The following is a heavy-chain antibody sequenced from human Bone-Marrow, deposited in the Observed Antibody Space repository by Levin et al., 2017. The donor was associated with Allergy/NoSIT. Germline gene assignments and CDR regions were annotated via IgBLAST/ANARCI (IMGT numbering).Heavy chain of an antibody. J-gene: IGHJ6*02. CDR3: ARGSGTGYYNPMDV. V-gene: IGHV3-30-3*01. Sequence: GESLKISCAASGFTFNSHAIHWVRQAPGKGLEWVSLVSYDGSKKHYTESVKGRFTIFRDNPKNTLYLQMSDMRVEDTAVYYCARGSGTGYYNPMDVWGQGTTVTVSS. D-gene: IGHD3-10*01. CDR1: GFTFNSHA. CDR2: VSYDGSKK.